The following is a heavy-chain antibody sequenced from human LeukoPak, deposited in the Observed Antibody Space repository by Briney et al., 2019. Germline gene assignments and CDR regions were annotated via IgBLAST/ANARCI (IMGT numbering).Heavy chain of an antibody. J-gene: IGHJ4*01. V-gene: IGHV4-34*01. CDR3: ARKVYGQYFFDY. Sequence: SETLSLTCAVDGGSFSGDYWNWIRQPPGKGLEWIGEINHNGSANYNPSLKSRVTISVDTSKNQFSLKLSSVTAADTALYYCARKVYGQYFFDYWGLGTLVTVSS. CDR1: GGSFSGDY. D-gene: IGHD2/OR15-2a*01. CDR2: INHNGSA.